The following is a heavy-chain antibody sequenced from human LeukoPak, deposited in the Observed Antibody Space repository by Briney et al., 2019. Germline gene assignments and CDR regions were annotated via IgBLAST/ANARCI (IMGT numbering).Heavy chain of an antibody. D-gene: IGHD6-13*01. CDR1: GGSISSGGYY. Sequence: SQTLSLTCTVSGGSISSGGYYWSWIRQHPGKGLEWIGYIYYSGSTYYNPSLKSRVTISVDTSKNQFSLKLSSVTAADTAVYYCARGSSWSPNWFDPWGQGTLVTVSS. V-gene: IGHV4-31*03. J-gene: IGHJ5*02. CDR3: ARGSSWSPNWFDP. CDR2: IYYSGST.